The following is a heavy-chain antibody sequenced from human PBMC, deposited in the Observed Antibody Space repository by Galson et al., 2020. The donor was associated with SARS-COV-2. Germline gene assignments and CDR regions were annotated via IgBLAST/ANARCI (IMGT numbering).Heavy chain of an antibody. CDR1: GFTFSSYS. CDR3: ARDPGYSYGYERYY. CDR2: ISSSSSYI. Sequence: GGSLRLSCAASGFTFSSYSMKWVRQAPGKGLEWVSSISSSSSYIYYADSAKGRFTISRDNAKNSLYLQMNSLRAEDTAVYYCARDPGYSYGYERYYWGQGTLVSGSS. J-gene: IGHJ4*02. V-gene: IGHV3-21*01. D-gene: IGHD5-18*01.